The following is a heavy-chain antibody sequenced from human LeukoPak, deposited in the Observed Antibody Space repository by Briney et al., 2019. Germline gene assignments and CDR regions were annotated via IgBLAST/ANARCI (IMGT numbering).Heavy chain of an antibody. Sequence: GGSLRLSCAASGFTFSSYAMPWVRQAPGQGLEWVAVISYDGSNKYYADSVKGRSTISRDNSKNTLYLQMNSLRAEDTAVYYCARDFYDFWSGYPHYYYYGMDVWGQGTTVTVSS. CDR2: ISYDGSNK. J-gene: IGHJ6*02. CDR1: GFTFSSYA. D-gene: IGHD3-3*01. V-gene: IGHV3-30-3*01. CDR3: ARDFYDFWSGYPHYYYYGMDV.